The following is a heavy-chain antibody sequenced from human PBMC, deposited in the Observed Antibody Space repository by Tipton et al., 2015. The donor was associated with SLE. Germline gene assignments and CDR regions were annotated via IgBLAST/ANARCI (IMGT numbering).Heavy chain of an antibody. V-gene: IGHV4-34*01. J-gene: IGHJ3*02. Sequence: TLSLTCAVYGGSFSGYFWTWIRQPPGKGLEWIGEVNYSGSTSYNPSLQSRVTISVDTSKSQFSLKLSSVTAADTAVYYCARDQWEVDAFDIWGQGTMVTISS. CDR2: VNYSGST. D-gene: IGHD1-26*01. CDR3: ARDQWEVDAFDI. CDR1: GGSFSGYF.